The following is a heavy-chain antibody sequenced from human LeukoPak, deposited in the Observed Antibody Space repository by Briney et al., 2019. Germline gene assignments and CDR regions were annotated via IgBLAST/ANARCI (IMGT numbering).Heavy chain of an antibody. D-gene: IGHD1-14*01. CDR2: IKRKSDGGTT. CDR1: GLTFSNAW. V-gene: IGHV3-15*01. Sequence: PGGSLRLSCAASGLTFSNAWMSWVRQAPGKGLEWVGRIKRKSDGGTTDYAAPVKGRFTISRDDSKNTLYLQMNSLKSEDAAVYYCTTELDVRPNHYWGQGTLVTVSS. J-gene: IGHJ4*02. CDR3: TTELDVRPNHY.